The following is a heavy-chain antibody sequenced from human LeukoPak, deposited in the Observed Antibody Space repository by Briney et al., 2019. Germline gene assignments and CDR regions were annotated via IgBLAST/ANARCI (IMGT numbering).Heavy chain of an antibody. Sequence: SETLSLTCTVSGGSISSSSYYWGWIRQPPGKGLEWIGSIYYSGSTYYNPSLKSRVTISVDTSKNQFSLKLSSVTAADTAVYYCASHCSGGSCYSPRVFSYWGQGTLVTVSS. J-gene: IGHJ4*02. CDR3: ASHCSGGSCYSPRVFSY. CDR2: IYYSGST. CDR1: GGSISSSSYY. V-gene: IGHV4-39*01. D-gene: IGHD2-15*01.